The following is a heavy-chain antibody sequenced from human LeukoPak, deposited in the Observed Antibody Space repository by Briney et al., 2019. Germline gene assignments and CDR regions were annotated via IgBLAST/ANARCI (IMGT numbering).Heavy chain of an antibody. CDR1: GNYW. D-gene: IGHD2-2*01. CDR3: ARDPSTSQEGYGMDV. Sequence: SGGSLRLSCAASGNYWMHWVRQAPGKGLVWVSHINSDGSWTSYADSVKGRFTISKDNAKNSLYLQMNSLRAEDTAVYYCARDPSTSQEGYGMDVWGQGTTVTVSS. J-gene: IGHJ6*02. V-gene: IGHV3-74*01. CDR2: INSDGSWT.